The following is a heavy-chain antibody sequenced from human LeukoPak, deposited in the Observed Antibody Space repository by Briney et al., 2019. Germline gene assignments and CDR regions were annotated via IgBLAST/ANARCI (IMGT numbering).Heavy chain of an antibody. CDR3: AREPRVYCSSTSCLGPYFDY. CDR1: GGSISTYY. Sequence: PSETLSLTCTVSGGSISTYYWSWLRQPPGKGLEWIGYISYSGSTNYNPSLKTLKSRVTFSLNTSKNQFSLKLSSVTAADTAVYYCAREPRVYCSSTSCLGPYFDYWGQGTLVTVSS. D-gene: IGHD2-2*01. J-gene: IGHJ4*02. V-gene: IGHV4-59*12. CDR2: ISYSGST.